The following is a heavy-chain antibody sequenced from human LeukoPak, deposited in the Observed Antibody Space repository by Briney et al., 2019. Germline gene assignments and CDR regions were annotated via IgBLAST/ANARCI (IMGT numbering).Heavy chain of an antibody. CDR3: ARDLIVATIHWFDP. V-gene: IGHV3-7*01. CDR2: IKQDGSEK. D-gene: IGHD5-12*01. Sequence: GGSLRLPCAASGFTFSSYWMSWVRQAPGKGLEWVANIKQDGSEKYYVDSVKGRFTISRDNAKNSLYLQMNSLRAEDTAVYYCARDLIVATIHWFDPWGQGTLVTVSS. J-gene: IGHJ5*02. CDR1: GFTFSSYW.